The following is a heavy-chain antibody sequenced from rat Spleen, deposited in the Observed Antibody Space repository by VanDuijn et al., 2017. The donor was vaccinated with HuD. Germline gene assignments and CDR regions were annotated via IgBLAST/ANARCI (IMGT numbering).Heavy chain of an antibody. CDR2: IWGDGST. V-gene: IGHV2-1*01. D-gene: IGHD1-11*01. J-gene: IGHJ4*01. CDR3: TTATEGPYVLDA. Sequence: QVQLKESGPGLVQPSQTLSLICTVSGFSLISNSVHWVRQPPGKGLEWMGGIWGDGSTDYNSAYKSRLIISRDTSKSQVFLKVNSLQTDDTGTYYCTTATEGPYVLDAWGQGASVTVSS. CDR1: GFSLISNS.